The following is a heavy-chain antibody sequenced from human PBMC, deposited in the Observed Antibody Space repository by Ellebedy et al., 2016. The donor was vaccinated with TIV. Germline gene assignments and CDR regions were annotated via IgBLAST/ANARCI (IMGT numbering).Heavy chain of an antibody. V-gene: IGHV3-13*01. D-gene: IGHD3-10*01. CDR1: GFTFSSYD. CDR3: ARGGFGREVRGVSADDY. J-gene: IGHJ4*02. CDR2: IGTAGDT. Sequence: GGSLRLXCAASGFTFSSYDMHWVRQATGKGLEWVSAIGTAGDTYYPGSVKGRFTISRENAKNSLYLQMNSLRAGDTAVYYCARGGFGREVRGVSADDYWGQGTLVTVSS.